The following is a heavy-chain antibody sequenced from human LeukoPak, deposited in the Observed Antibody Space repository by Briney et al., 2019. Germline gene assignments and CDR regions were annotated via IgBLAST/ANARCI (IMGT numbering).Heavy chain of an antibody. J-gene: IGHJ4*02. V-gene: IGHV4-34*01. CDR2: INHSGST. CDR1: GGSFSGYY. D-gene: IGHD3-10*01. CDR3: ARRGSGSYYNDLMDY. Sequence: SETLSLTCAVYGGSFSGYYWSWIRQPPGKGLEWIGEINHSGSTNYNPSLESRVTISVDTSKNQFSLKLSSVTAADTAVYYCARRGSGSYYNDLMDYWGQGTLVTVSS.